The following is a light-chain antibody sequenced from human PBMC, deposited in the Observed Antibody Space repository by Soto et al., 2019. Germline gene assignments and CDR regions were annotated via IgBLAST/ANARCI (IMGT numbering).Light chain of an antibody. CDR1: AVAVGGYNY. V-gene: IGLV2-14*01. CDR2: DVN. Sequence: QSALTQPASVSGSPGQSITISCTGTAVAVGGYNYVSWYQKHPGKAPKLMIYDVNNRPSGVSNRFSGSKSGNTASLTISGLQAEDEADYYCTSYTSSSTYVFGTGTKLTVL. CDR3: TSYTSSSTYV. J-gene: IGLJ1*01.